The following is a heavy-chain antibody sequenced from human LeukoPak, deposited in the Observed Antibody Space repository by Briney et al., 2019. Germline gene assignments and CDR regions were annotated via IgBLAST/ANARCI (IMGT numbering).Heavy chain of an antibody. CDR1: GGSISSYY. J-gene: IGHJ4*02. V-gene: IGHV4-59*08. Sequence: PSQTLSLTCTVSGGSISSYYWSWIRQPPGKGLEWIGYTYYSGSTNYNPSLKSRVTISVDTSKNHFSLKLSSVTAADTAVYYCARWRSSQFDYWGQGTLVTVSS. CDR3: ARWRSSQFDY. CDR2: TYYSGST.